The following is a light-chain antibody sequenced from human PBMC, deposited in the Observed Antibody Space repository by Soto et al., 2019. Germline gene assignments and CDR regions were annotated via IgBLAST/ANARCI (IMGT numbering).Light chain of an antibody. Sequence: EIVLTQSPATLSLSPGERATLSCRASQSVSSYLAWYQQKPGQAPRLLIYDASNRATGIPARFSGSGSGTGFTLTISSLDPEDFAVYYGQQRSNWPPGITFGPGTKVDIK. V-gene: IGKV3-11*01. CDR3: QQRSNWPPGIT. CDR1: QSVSSY. J-gene: IGKJ3*01. CDR2: DAS.